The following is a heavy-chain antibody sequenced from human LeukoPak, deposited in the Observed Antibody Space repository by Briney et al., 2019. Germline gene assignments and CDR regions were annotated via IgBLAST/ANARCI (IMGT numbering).Heavy chain of an antibody. Sequence: PSQTLSLTCTVSGGSISSGSYYWSWIRQPAGKGLEWIGRIYTSGSTNYNPSLKSRVTISVDTSKNQFSLKLSSVTAADTAVYYCASGPYYYDSSGYYKGASKRKGGSGLNAFDIWGQGTMVTVSS. CDR1: GGSISSGSYY. V-gene: IGHV4-61*02. J-gene: IGHJ3*02. CDR2: IYTSGST. D-gene: IGHD3-22*01. CDR3: ASGPYYYDSSGYYKGASKRKGGSGLNAFDI.